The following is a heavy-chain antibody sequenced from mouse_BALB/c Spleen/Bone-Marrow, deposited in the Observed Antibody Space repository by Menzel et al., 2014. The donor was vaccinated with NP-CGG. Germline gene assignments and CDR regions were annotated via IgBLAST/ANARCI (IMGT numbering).Heavy chain of an antibody. CDR1: GFTFSSFG. CDR3: ARRYYGSSFSYFDY. Sequence: DVMLVESGGGLVQPGGSRKLSCAASGFTFSSFGMHWVRQAPEKGLEWVAYINSGSSTIYYADTVKGRFTISRDNPKNTLFLQMTSLRSEDTAMYYGARRYYGSSFSYFDYWGQGTTLTVSS. V-gene: IGHV5-17*02. J-gene: IGHJ2*01. D-gene: IGHD1-1*01. CDR2: INSGSSTI.